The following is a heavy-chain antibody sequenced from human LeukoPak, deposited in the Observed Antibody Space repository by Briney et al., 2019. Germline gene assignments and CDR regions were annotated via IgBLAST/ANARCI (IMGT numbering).Heavy chain of an antibody. CDR2: IIPIFGTA. V-gene: IGHV1-69*06. D-gene: IGHD5-12*01. Sequence: GASVKVSCKASGGTFSSYAISWVRQAPGQGLEWMGGIIPIFGTANYAQKFQGRVTITADKSTSTAYIELSSLRSEDTAVYYCASMVATGYFDYWGQGTLVTVSS. J-gene: IGHJ4*02. CDR3: ASMVATGYFDY. CDR1: GGTFSSYA.